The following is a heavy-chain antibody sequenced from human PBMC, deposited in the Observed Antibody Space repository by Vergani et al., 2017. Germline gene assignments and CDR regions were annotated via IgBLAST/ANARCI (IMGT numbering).Heavy chain of an antibody. Sequence: QVQLQESGPGLVKPSQTLSLTCTVSGGSISSGSYYWSWIRQPAGKGLEWIGRIYTSGSTNYNPSLKSRVTISVDNSKNTLYLQMNSLRAEDTAVYYCARKSRVYGGVDYWGQGTLVTVSS. D-gene: IGHD4-23*01. CDR3: ARKSRVYGGVDY. V-gene: IGHV4-61*02. CDR2: IYTSGST. J-gene: IGHJ4*02. CDR1: GGSISSGSYY.